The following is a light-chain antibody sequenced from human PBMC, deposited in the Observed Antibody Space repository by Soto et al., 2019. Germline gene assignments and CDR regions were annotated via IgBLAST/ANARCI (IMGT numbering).Light chain of an antibody. Sequence: EIVLTQSPGTLSLSPGERATLSCRASQSVSSSYLAWYQQKPGQAPRLLIYGASSRATGIPDRFSGSGSGTDFTLTISRLEPEDFVVYYCQQYDSSPVTFGPGTKVDIK. CDR1: QSVSSSY. CDR3: QQYDSSPVT. V-gene: IGKV3-20*01. CDR2: GAS. J-gene: IGKJ3*01.